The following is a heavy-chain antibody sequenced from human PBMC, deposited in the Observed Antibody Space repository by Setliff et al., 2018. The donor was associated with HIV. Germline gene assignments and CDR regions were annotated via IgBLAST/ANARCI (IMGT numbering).Heavy chain of an antibody. Sequence: GGSLRLSCVASGFTFSSDGMHWVRQAPGKGLEWVAFIRYDGNNKYYADSVKGRFTISRDSSKNTLYLQMDSLRTEDTAVYYCAKTQGWHLINYWGPGTLVTVSS. J-gene: IGHJ4*02. D-gene: IGHD6-19*01. CDR3: AKTQGWHLINY. V-gene: IGHV3-30*02. CDR1: GFTFSSDG. CDR2: IRYDGNNK.